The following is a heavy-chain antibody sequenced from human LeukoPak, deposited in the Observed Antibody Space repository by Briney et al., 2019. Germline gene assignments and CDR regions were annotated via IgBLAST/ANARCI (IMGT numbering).Heavy chain of an antibody. V-gene: IGHV1-69*05. CDR3: ARGPQGDDFWSGYYRAYYYYYMDV. D-gene: IGHD3-3*01. Sequence: SVKVSCKASGGTFSSYAISWVRQAPGQGLEWMGGIIPIFGTANYAQKFQGRVTITTDESTSTAYMELSSLRSEDTAVYYCARGPQGDDFWSGYYRAYYYYYMDVWAKGPRSPSP. CDR1: GGTFSSYA. J-gene: IGHJ6*03. CDR2: IIPIFGTA.